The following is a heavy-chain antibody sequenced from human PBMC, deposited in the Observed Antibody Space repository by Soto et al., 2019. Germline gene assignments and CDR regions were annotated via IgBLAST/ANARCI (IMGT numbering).Heavy chain of an antibody. CDR2: IYYSGST. J-gene: IGHJ5*02. CDR3: ARADRGAPIT. CDR1: GGSISSYY. Sequence: NPSETLSLTCTVSGGSISSYYWSWIRQPPGKGLEWIGYIYYSGSTNYNPSLKSRVTISVDTSKNQFSLKLSSVTAADTAVYYCARADRGAPITWGQGTLVTVSS. V-gene: IGHV4-59*01. D-gene: IGHD3-10*01.